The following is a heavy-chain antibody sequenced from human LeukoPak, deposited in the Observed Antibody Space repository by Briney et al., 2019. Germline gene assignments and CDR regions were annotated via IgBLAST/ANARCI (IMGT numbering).Heavy chain of an antibody. CDR1: GFTFSSYS. J-gene: IGHJ4*02. CDR3: ARDLYDGAAGYFDS. Sequence: GGSLRLSCAASGFTFSSYSMNWVRQAPGKGLEWVSSISSSSNYIYYADSLRGRFTISRDNAKNSLYLQMNSLRAEDTAVYYCARDLYDGAAGYFDSWGQGTLVTVSS. CDR2: ISSSSNYI. V-gene: IGHV3-21*01. D-gene: IGHD2-8*01.